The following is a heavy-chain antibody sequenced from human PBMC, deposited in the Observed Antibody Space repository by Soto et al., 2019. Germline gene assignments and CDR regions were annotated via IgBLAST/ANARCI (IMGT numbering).Heavy chain of an antibody. Sequence: PSETLSLTCAVSGFSISNNNLWTCVRQPPGKGLEWVGDIYHTGITNYSPSLKSRVTISVDNSKNQFSLRLTSVTAADTAVYYCARFSSSGLYYYFGMDVWGQGTTVTVYS. CDR3: ARFSSSGLYYYFGMDV. J-gene: IGHJ6*02. D-gene: IGHD6-13*01. CDR1: GFSISNNNL. CDR2: IYHTGIT. V-gene: IGHV4-4*02.